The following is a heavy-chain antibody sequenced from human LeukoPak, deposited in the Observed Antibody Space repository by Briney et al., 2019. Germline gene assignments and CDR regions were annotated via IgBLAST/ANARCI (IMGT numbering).Heavy chain of an antibody. D-gene: IGHD3-10*01. CDR2: INHSGST. Sequence: SETLSLTCAVYGGSFSGYYWSWIRQPPGKGLEWIGEINHSGSTNYNPSLKSRVTISVDTSKNQFSLKLSSVTAADTAVYYCARRPSGGVHRHYYYYYMDVWGKGTTVTISS. V-gene: IGHV4-34*01. J-gene: IGHJ6*03. CDR1: GGSFSGYY. CDR3: ARRPSGGVHRHYYYYYMDV.